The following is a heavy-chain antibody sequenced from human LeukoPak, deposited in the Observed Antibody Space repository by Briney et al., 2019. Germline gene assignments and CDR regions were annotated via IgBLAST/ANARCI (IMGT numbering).Heavy chain of an antibody. CDR2: IRSKANSYAT. V-gene: IGHV3-73*01. J-gene: IGHJ6*03. CDR1: GFTFSGSA. CDR3: TRPDGYYGSGSYHYYYYMDV. Sequence: GGSLRLSCAASGFTFSGSAMHWVRQASGKGLEWVGRIRSKANSYATAYAASVKGRFTISRDDSKNTAYLQMNSLKTEDTAVYYCTRPDGYYGSGSYHYYYYMDVWGKGTTVTVSS. D-gene: IGHD3-10*01.